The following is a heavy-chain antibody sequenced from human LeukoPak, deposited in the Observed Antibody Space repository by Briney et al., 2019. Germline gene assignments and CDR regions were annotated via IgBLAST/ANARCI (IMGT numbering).Heavy chain of an antibody. V-gene: IGHV3-23*01. CDR1: GFTFSSYA. CDR3: AKDLGPRSFIVVVPAAITFDY. Sequence: GGSLRLSCAASGFTFSSYAMSWVRQAPGKGLEWVLAISGSGGSTYYADSVKGRFTISRDNSKNTLYLQMNSLRAEDTAVYYCAKDLGPRSFIVVVPAAITFDYWGQGTLVTVSS. J-gene: IGHJ4*02. CDR2: ISGSGGST. D-gene: IGHD2-2*01.